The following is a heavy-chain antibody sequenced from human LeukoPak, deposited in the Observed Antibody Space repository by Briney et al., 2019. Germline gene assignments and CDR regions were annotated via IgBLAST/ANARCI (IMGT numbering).Heavy chain of an antibody. CDR2: IKQDGSEK. D-gene: IGHD4-17*01. V-gene: IGHV3-7*01. CDR3: ARDRFYGDYAGVADY. Sequence: GGSLRLSCAAYGFTLSTSWMGWVRQAPGKGLEWVANIKQDGSEKYYVDSVRGRFTISRDNAKNSLYLQMNSLRAEDTAVYYCARDRFYGDYAGVADYWGQGTLVTVSS. J-gene: IGHJ4*02. CDR1: GFTLSTSW.